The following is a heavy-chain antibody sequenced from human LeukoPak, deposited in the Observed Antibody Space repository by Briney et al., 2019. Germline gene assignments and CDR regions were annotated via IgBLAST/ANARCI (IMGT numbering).Heavy chain of an antibody. Sequence: GGSLRLSCAASGFTFSSYGMHWVRQAPGKGLEWVAFIRHDGSNKYYADSVKGRFTISRDNSKNTLYLQMNSLRAEDTAVYYCAKGYYDSSGSFDYWGQGTLVTVSS. CDR2: IRHDGSNK. CDR3: AKGYYDSSGSFDY. J-gene: IGHJ4*02. CDR1: GFTFSSYG. D-gene: IGHD3-22*01. V-gene: IGHV3-30*02.